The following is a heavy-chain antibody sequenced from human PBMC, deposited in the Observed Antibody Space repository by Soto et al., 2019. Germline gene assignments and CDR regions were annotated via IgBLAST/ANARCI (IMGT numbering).Heavy chain of an antibody. CDR3: ARALGDIVAVVAAPNYYYLDV. CDR1: GGSISSGGYY. V-gene: IGHV4-31*03. J-gene: IGHJ6*03. CDR2: IYYSGST. Sequence: SETLSLTCTVSGGSISSGGYYWSWIRQHPGKGLEWIGYIYYSGSTYYNPSLKSRVTISVDTSKNQFSLKLSSVTAADTAVYYCARALGDIVAVVAAPNYYYLDVWGKGTTVTLSS. D-gene: IGHD2-15*01.